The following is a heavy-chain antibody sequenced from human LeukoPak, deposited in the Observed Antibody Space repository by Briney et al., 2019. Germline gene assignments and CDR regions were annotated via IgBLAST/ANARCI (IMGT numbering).Heavy chain of an antibody. Sequence: SPSETLSLTWTVSGGFISRDSWSWIRQPPGKGLEWIGYIYYSGSTNYNPSLKSRVTISVDTSKNQFSLKLSSVTAADTAVYYCARQRLGYCSSTSCYGAFDIWGQGTMVTVSS. J-gene: IGHJ3*02. CDR2: IYYSGST. V-gene: IGHV4-59*01. CDR1: GGFISRDS. D-gene: IGHD2-2*01. CDR3: ARQRLGYCSSTSCYGAFDI.